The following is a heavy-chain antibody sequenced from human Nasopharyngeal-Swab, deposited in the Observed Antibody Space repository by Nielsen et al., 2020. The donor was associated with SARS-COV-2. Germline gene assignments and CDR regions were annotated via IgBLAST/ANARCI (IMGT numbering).Heavy chain of an antibody. D-gene: IGHD4-17*01. J-gene: IGHJ6*03. V-gene: IGHV5-51*01. Sequence: VRQMPGKGLEWMGIIYPGDSETKYSPSFQGQVTISVDTAINTAYLQWSSLQASDTALYYCARHVRSLHTSYCMDVWGKGTSVTVSS. CDR3: ARHVRSLHTSYCMDV. CDR2: IYPGDSET.